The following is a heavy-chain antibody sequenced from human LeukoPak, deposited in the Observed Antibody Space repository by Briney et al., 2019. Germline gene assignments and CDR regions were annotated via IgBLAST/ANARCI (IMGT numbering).Heavy chain of an antibody. CDR3: ARGSRVSSSSFDY. D-gene: IGHD6-6*01. V-gene: IGHV4-34*01. CDR2: INHSGST. J-gene: IGHJ4*02. CDR1: GGPFSGYY. Sequence: SETLSLTCAVYGGPFSGYYWSWIRQPPGKGLEWIGEINHSGSTNYNPSLKSRVTISVDTSKNQFSLKLSSVTAADTAVYYCARGSRVSSSSFDYWGQGTLVTVSS.